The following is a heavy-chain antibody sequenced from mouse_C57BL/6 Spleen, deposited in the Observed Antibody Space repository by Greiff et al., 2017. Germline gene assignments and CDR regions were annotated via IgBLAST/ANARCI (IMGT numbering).Heavy chain of an antibody. Sequence: QVQLQQPGAELVKPGASVKLSCKASGYTFPSYWMQWVKQRPGQGLEWIGEIDPSDSYTNYNQKFKGKATLTVDTSTSTAYMQLSSLTSEDSAVYYCARDRGGYMDYWGQGTSVTVSS. D-gene: IGHD3-1*01. J-gene: IGHJ4*01. CDR2: IDPSDSYT. CDR3: ARDRGGYMDY. V-gene: IGHV1-50*01. CDR1: GYTFPSYW.